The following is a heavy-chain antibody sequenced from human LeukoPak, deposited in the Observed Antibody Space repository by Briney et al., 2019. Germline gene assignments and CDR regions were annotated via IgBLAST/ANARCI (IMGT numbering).Heavy chain of an antibody. CDR2: INPNSGGT. CDR3: AKSEYDFWSGYWIDY. Sequence: GASVKVSCTASRYTFTGYYMHWVRQAPGQGLEWMGWINPNSGGTNYAQKFQGRVTMTRDTSSSTAYMELSRLRSDDTAVYYCAKSEYDFWSGYWIDYWGQGTLVTVSS. CDR1: RYTFTGYY. V-gene: IGHV1-2*02. J-gene: IGHJ4*02. D-gene: IGHD3-3*01.